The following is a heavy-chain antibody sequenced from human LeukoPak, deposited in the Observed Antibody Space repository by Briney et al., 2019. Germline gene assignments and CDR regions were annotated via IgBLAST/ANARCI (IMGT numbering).Heavy chain of an antibody. V-gene: IGHV1-2*02. Sequence: ASVKVSCKASGYTFTGYYIHWVRQAPGHGLEWMGWINPNSGGTNYAQKFQGRVTMTRDTSISTAYMELTSLRAEDTAVYYCASLFSLVEEYSSSWPTGGGQGTLVTVSS. CDR2: INPNSGGT. D-gene: IGHD6-13*01. CDR3: ASLFSLVEEYSSSWPTG. J-gene: IGHJ4*02. CDR1: GYTFTGYY.